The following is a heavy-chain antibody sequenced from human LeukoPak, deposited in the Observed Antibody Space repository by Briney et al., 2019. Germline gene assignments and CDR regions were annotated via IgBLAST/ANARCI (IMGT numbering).Heavy chain of an antibody. D-gene: IGHD4-23*01. CDR1: GGSFSGYY. CDR3: ARACMEVVKKGIQYYFDY. J-gene: IGHJ4*02. Sequence: SETLSLTCAVSGGSFSGYYWSWLRQPPGKGLEWIGEINHSGSTNYNPSLKSRVTISVDTSKNQFSLKLSSVTAADTAVYYCARACMEVVKKGIQYYFDYWGQGTLVSVSS. CDR2: INHSGST. V-gene: IGHV4-34*01.